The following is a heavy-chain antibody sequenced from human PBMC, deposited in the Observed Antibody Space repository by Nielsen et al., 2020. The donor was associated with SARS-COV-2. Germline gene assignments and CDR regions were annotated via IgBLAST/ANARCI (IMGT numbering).Heavy chain of an antibody. D-gene: IGHD1-7*01. V-gene: IGHV3-48*02. Sequence: GESLKISCAASGFTFSASGMNWVRQAPGRGLEWISYINGGETHIYYADSVKGRFTISRDNAKNSLYLQMNSLRDEDTAVYYCARGWNYAWGQGTLVTVSS. J-gene: IGHJ5*02. CDR3: ARGWNYA. CDR1: GFTFSASG. CDR2: INGGETHI.